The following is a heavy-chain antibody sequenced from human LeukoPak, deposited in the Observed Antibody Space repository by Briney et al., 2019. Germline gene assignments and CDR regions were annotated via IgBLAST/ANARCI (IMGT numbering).Heavy chain of an antibody. D-gene: IGHD3-10*01. CDR2: IKQDGSEK. V-gene: IGHV3-7*03. J-gene: IGHJ4*02. Sequence: PGGSLRLSCAASGFTFSSYWMSWVRQAPGKGLEWVANIKQDGSEKYYVDSVKGRFTISRDNAKNTLYLQMNSLRAEDTAVYYCAKDSFRGGRELFDYWGQGTLVTVSS. CDR1: GFTFSSYW. CDR3: AKDSFRGGRELFDY.